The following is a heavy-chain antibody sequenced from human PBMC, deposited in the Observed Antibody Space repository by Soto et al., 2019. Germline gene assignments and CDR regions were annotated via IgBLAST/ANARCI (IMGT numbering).Heavy chain of an antibody. D-gene: IGHD2-2*01. CDR2: IYPGDSDT. J-gene: IGHJ6*02. Sequence: GESQKISCKGSGYSFTSYWSGWVRQMPGKGLEWMGIIYPGDSDTRYSPSFQGQVTISADKSISTAYLQWSSLKASDTAMYYCARAPAAIEGVYYYYYGMDVWGQGTTVTVSS. V-gene: IGHV5-51*01. CDR3: ARAPAAIEGVYYYYYGMDV. CDR1: GYSFTSYW.